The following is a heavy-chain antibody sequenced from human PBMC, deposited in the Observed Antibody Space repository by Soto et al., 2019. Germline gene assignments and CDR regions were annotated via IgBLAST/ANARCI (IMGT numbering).Heavy chain of an antibody. CDR1: GGSISSGGYY. D-gene: IGHD3-10*01. CDR2: IYYSGST. J-gene: IGHJ4*02. CDR3: ASSRLSLSYGSGSYYFDY. V-gene: IGHV4-31*03. Sequence: QVQLQESGPGLVKPSQTLSLTCTVSGGSISSGGYYWSWIRQHPGKGLAWIGYIYYSGSTYYNPSLKSRVTISVDASKNQCSLNLSSVTAADTAVYYCASSRLSLSYGSGSYYFDYWGQGTLVTVSS.